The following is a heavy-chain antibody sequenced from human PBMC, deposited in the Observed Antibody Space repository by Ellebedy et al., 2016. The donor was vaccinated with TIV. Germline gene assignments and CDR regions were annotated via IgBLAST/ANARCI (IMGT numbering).Heavy chain of an antibody. J-gene: IGHJ6*02. CDR3: AKCIGGTVRGAYYYYGLDV. CDR1: GGSISSSSYH. Sequence: ETLSLTCTVSGGSISSSSYHWGWVRQAPGKGLDWVSAISGSGGSPYYEDSVKGRFTISRDNSKNTPYLQMNSLRAEDTAVYYCAKCIGGTVRGAYYYYGLDVWGQGTTVIVSS. D-gene: IGHD3-10*01. V-gene: IGHV3-23*01. CDR2: ISGSGGSP.